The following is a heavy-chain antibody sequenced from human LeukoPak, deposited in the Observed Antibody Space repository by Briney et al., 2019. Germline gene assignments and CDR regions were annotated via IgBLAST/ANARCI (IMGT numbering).Heavy chain of an antibody. CDR3: ASYLGATTNYAFDI. V-gene: IGHV4-39*07. J-gene: IGHJ3*02. D-gene: IGHD1-26*01. Sequence: PSDTLSLTCTVSGGSISSSSYYWGWIRQPPGKGLEWIGSIYYSGSTYYNPSLKSRVTISVDTSKNQFSLKLSSVTAADTAVYYCASYLGATTNYAFDIWGQGTMVTVSS. CDR1: GGSISSSSYY. CDR2: IYYSGST.